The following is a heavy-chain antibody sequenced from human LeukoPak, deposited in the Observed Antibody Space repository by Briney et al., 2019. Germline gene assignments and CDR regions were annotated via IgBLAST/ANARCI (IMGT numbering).Heavy chain of an antibody. CDR1: GFTFSSYA. Sequence: GGSPRLSCVASGFTFSSYAMSWVRQAPGKGLESVSGISGNGVATYYADSVKGRFTISRDNSKNTLYLQMNNLRTDDTAVYYCAGRAWIQPLYMWGQGTPVTVSS. V-gene: IGHV3-23*01. J-gene: IGHJ4*02. CDR3: AGRAWIQPLYM. CDR2: ISGNGVAT. D-gene: IGHD5-18*01.